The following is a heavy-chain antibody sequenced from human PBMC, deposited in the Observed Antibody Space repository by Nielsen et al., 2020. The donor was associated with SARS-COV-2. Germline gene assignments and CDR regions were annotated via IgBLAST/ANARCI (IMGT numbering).Heavy chain of an antibody. V-gene: IGHV3-23*01. CDR3: AKDKSAAAGGRVYYYGMDV. J-gene: IGHJ6*02. CDR2: ISGSGGST. Sequence: EGSLRLSCAASGFTFSSYAMSWVRQAPGKGLEWVSAISGSGGSTYYADSVKGRFTISRDNSKNTLYLQMNSLRAEDTAVYYCAKDKSAAAGGRVYYYGMDVWGQGTTVTVSS. D-gene: IGHD6-13*01. CDR1: GFTFSSYA.